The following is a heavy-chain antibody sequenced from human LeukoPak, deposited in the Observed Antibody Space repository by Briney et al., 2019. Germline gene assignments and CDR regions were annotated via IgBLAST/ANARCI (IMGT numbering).Heavy chain of an antibody. D-gene: IGHD2-15*01. J-gene: IGHJ4*02. CDR2: INHSGST. CDR1: GGSFSGCY. V-gene: IGHV4-34*01. Sequence: PSETLSLTCAVYGGSFSGCYWSWIRQPPGKGLEWIGEINHSGSTNYNPSLKSRVTISVDTSKNQFSLKLSSVTAADTAVYYCARTGDCSGGSCYAYYFDYWGQGTLVTVSS. CDR3: ARTGDCSGGSCYAYYFDY.